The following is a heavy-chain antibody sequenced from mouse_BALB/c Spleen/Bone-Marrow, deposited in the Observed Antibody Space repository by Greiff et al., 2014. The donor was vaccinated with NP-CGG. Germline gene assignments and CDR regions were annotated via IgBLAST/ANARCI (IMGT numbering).Heavy chain of an antibody. Sequence: VQLKQSGSELVKPGASVKVSCKASGYAFTSYNMYWVKQSHGKSLEWIGYIDPYNGGTSYNQKFKGKTTLTVDKSSSTAYMHLNSLTSEDSAVYYCARENYGSSPAYWGQGTLVTVSA. V-gene: IGHV1S135*01. CDR2: IDPYNGGT. D-gene: IGHD1-1*01. CDR3: ARENYGSSPAY. CDR1: GYAFTSYN. J-gene: IGHJ3*01.